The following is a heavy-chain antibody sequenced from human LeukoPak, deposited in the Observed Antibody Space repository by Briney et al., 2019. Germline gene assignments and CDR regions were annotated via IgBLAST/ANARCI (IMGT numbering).Heavy chain of an antibody. CDR2: TSFDGGSK. V-gene: IGHV3-30*03. CDR1: GFPFGTYG. Sequence: GSLRLSCAASGFPFGTYGMHWVRQAPGKGLEWVAVTSFDGGSKYYADSVQGRFTISRDNSKNTLYLQMNSLRAEDTAVYYCARPTGITWNYYLDSWGQGTLVTVSS. CDR3: ARPTGITWNYYLDS. J-gene: IGHJ4*02. D-gene: IGHD1-7*01.